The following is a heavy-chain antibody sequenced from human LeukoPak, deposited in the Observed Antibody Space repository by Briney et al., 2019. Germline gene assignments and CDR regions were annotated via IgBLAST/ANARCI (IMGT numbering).Heavy chain of an antibody. CDR3: ARLTPYSGSPLDDY. D-gene: IGHD1-26*01. CDR2: VSYSGST. V-gene: IGHV4-39*01. Sequence: PSETLSLTCTVPGGSISSISNYWGWIRQPPGKGLEYIGSVSYSGSTYYNPSLKSRVTMSADTSKNQFSLKLSSVTAADTAVYYCARLTPYSGSPLDDYWGQGTLVTVSS. CDR1: GGSISSISNY. J-gene: IGHJ4*02.